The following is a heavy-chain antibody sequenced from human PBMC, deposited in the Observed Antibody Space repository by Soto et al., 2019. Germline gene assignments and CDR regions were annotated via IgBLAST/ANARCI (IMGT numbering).Heavy chain of an antibody. CDR3: ASSIK. J-gene: IGHJ4*02. Sequence: PXGSLRLSFAASGFPFSSYGMHWVRQAPGKGLDWVAVIWYDGSNKDYAESVKGRFTISRDNSKNTLYLQMNSLRADDTAVYYCASSIKWGQGTLVTVSS. CDR2: IWYDGSNK. V-gene: IGHV3-33*01. CDR1: GFPFSSYG.